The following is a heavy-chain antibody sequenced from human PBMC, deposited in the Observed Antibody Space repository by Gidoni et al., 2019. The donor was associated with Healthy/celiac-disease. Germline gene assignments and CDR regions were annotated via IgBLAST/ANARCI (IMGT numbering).Heavy chain of an antibody. V-gene: IGHV4-34*01. D-gene: IGHD6-13*01. CDR2: INHSGST. Sequence: QVQLQQWGAGLLKPSETLSLTCAVYGGSFSGYYWSWIRQPPGKGLEWIGEINHSGSTNYNPSLKSRVTISVDTSKSQFSLKLSSVTAADTAVYYCARGPRPPGIAAAGTLYYYYYMDVWGKGTTVTVSS. CDR1: GGSFSGYY. J-gene: IGHJ6*03. CDR3: ARGPRPPGIAAAGTLYYYYYMDV.